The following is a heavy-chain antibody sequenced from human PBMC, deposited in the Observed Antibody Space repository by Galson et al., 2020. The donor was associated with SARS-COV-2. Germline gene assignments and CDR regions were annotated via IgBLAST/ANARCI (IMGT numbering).Heavy chain of an antibody. CDR3: ARAGYSSSWYGAAEYFQH. CDR1: GGSFSGYY. D-gene: IGHD6-13*01. Sequence: SETLSLTCAVYGGSFSGYYWSWIRQPPGKGLEWIGEINHSGSTNYNPSLKSRVTISVDTSKNQFSLKLSSVTAADTAVYYCARAGYSSSWYGAAEYFQHWGQRTLVTVSS. V-gene: IGHV4-34*01. CDR2: INHSGST. J-gene: IGHJ1*01.